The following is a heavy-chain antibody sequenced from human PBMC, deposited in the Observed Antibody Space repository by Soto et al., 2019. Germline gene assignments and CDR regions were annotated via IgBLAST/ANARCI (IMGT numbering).Heavy chain of an antibody. Sequence: SETLSLTCAVYGGSFSGYYWSWIRQPPGKGLEWIGEINHSGTTNYNPSLKSRVTISVDTSKNQFSLKLSSVTAADTAVYYCAREGVGMDVWGQGTTVTVSS. D-gene: IGHD3-16*01. V-gene: IGHV4-34*01. CDR2: INHSGTT. CDR3: AREGVGMDV. J-gene: IGHJ6*02. CDR1: GGSFSGYY.